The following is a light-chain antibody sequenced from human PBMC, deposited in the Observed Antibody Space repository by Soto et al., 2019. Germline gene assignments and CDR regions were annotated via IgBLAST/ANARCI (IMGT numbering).Light chain of an antibody. V-gene: IGKV3-15*01. J-gene: IGKJ5*01. CDR1: QSVSGN. Sequence: EIVMTQSPATLSVSPGERATLSCRASQSVSGNLAWYQQKPGQAPRLLIYGASTRATGIPARFSGSGSGTEFTLTSSRLQSEDLAVYYYQHNNNCLITFGQGTRLEIK. CDR3: QHNNNCLIT. CDR2: GAS.